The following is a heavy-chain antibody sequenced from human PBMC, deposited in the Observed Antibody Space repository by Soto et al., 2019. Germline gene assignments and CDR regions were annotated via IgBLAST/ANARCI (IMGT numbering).Heavy chain of an antibody. CDR1: GGSFSGYY. V-gene: IGHV4-34*01. J-gene: IGHJ4*01. Sequence: QVQLQQWGAGLLKPSETLSLTCAVYGGSFSGYYWTWIRQPPGTGLEWIGEINHSGSTNYNPSLNSRLTIAVDTSKTQFSLQLTSVTAADTSLYYCARDNITGLFAYWRHGTLATVSS. CDR3: ARDNITGLFAY. CDR2: INHSGST. D-gene: IGHD2-8*02.